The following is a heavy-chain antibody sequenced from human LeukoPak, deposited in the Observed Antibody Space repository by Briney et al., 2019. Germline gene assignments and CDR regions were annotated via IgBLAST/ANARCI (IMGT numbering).Heavy chain of an antibody. CDR3: AKDTCSEGSCYGQAFDY. CDR2: ISNSGGSGGST. CDR1: EFTVSTYY. J-gene: IGHJ4*02. D-gene: IGHD2-15*01. V-gene: IGHV3-23*01. Sequence: GGSLRLSCAASEFTVSTYYMNWVRQAPGKGLEWVSTISNSGGSGGSTYYADSVKGRFTISRDNSKNTLYLQMNSLRGEDTAVYYCAKDTCSEGSCYGQAFDYWGQGALVTVSS.